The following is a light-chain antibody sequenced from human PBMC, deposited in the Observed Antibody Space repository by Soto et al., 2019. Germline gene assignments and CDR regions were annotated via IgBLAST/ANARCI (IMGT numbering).Light chain of an antibody. V-gene: IGKV1-33*01. CDR2: DAT. CDR3: HQYDNLPPT. J-gene: IGKJ5*01. CDR1: QDINNY. Sequence: DIQMTPSPSSLSASVGDRVTITCRASQDINNYLDWYQVKPGKAPKLLIYDATNLETGVPSRFSGSGSRTDFSFTISSLQPEDVAIYYCHQYDNLPPTFGQGTRLDIK.